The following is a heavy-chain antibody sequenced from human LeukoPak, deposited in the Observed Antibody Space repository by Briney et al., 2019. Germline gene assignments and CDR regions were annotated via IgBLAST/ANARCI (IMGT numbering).Heavy chain of an antibody. CDR2: INSDGSST. Sequence: GGSLRLSCAASGFTFSSYWMHWVRHAPGKGLVWVSRINSDGSSTSYADSVKGRFTISRDNAKNTLYLQMNSLRAEDTAVYYCARVYDSSGYYYHYWGQGTLVTVSS. V-gene: IGHV3-74*01. D-gene: IGHD3-22*01. CDR3: ARVYDSSGYYYHY. CDR1: GFTFSSYW. J-gene: IGHJ4*02.